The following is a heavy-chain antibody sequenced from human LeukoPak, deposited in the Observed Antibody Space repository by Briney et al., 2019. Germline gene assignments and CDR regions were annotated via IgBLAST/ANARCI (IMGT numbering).Heavy chain of an antibody. D-gene: IGHD3-3*01. V-gene: IGHV4-34*01. CDR3: ARKTYYDFWSGYYRSFDP. CDR2: INHSGST. CDR1: GGSFSGYY. J-gene: IGHJ5*02. Sequence: SETLSLTCAVYGGSFSGYYWSWIRQPPGKGLEWMGEINHSGSTNYNPSLKSRVTISVDTSKNQFSLKLSSVTAADTAVYYCARKTYYDFWSGYYRSFDPWGQGTLVTVSS.